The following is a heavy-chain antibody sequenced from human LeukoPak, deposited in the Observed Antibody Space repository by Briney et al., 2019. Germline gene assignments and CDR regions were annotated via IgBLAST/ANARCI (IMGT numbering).Heavy chain of an antibody. J-gene: IGHJ4*02. Sequence: SETLSLTCTVSGGSISSYYWSWIRQPPGKGLEWIGYIYYSGSINYNPSLKSRVTISVDTSKNQFSLKLSSVTAADTAVYYCARDGPLRGDFDYWGQGTLVTVSS. CDR3: ARDGPLRGDFDY. D-gene: IGHD5-12*01. CDR2: IYYSGSI. V-gene: IGHV4-59*01. CDR1: GGSISSYY.